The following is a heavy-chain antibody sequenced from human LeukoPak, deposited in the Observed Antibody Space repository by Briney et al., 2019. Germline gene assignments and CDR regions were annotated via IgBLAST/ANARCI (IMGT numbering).Heavy chain of an antibody. D-gene: IGHD2-2*01. Sequence: GGSLRLYCAASGFTFSSYWMSWVRQAPGKGLEWVANIKQDGSEKYYVDSVKGRFTISRDNDKNSLYLQMNSLRAEDTAVYYCARDGDIVVVPAPFDYWGQGTLVTVSS. CDR2: IKQDGSEK. J-gene: IGHJ4*02. CDR1: GFTFSSYW. V-gene: IGHV3-7*01. CDR3: ARDGDIVVVPAPFDY.